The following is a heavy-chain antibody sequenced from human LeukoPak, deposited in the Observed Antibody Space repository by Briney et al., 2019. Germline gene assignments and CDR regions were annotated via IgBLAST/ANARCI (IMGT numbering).Heavy chain of an antibody. CDR2: INSDGSST. V-gene: IGHV3-74*01. CDR3: ARGTGVGSYLAAFDI. Sequence: GGSLRLSCSASGFTFSSYWIHWVRQAPGKGLVWLSHINSDGSSTSYADSVKGRFTISRDNAKNTLYLQMNTLRAEDTAVYYCARGTGVGSYLAAFDIWGQGTTVTVSP. CDR1: GFTFSSYW. D-gene: IGHD1-26*01. J-gene: IGHJ3*02.